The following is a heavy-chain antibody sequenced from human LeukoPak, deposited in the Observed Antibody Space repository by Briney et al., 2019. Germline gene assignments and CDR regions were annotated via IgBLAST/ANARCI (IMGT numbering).Heavy chain of an antibody. D-gene: IGHD3-10*01. CDR2: IYPGGSET. CDR1: GYSFSSYW. V-gene: IGHV5-51*01. J-gene: IGHJ3*02. Sequence: GESLKISCKGLGYSFSSYWNAWVRQRPGKGLEWMGIIYPGGSETRYSPSFQGQVTISADKSISTAYLQWSSLKASDTAMYYCARHRGLTQAFDIWGQGTMVTVSP. CDR3: ARHRGLTQAFDI.